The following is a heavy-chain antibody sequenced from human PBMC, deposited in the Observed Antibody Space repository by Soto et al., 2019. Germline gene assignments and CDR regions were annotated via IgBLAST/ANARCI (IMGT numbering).Heavy chain of an antibody. D-gene: IGHD3-16*01. CDR3: AKGRGGDRRLDAFDI. CDR2: ISGSGGST. Sequence: GGSLRLSCAASGFTFSSYAMSWVRQAPGKGLEWVSAISGSGGSTYYADSVKGRFTIYRDNSKNTLYLQMNSLRAEDTAVYYCAKGRGGDRRLDAFDIWGQGTMVTVSS. V-gene: IGHV3-23*01. J-gene: IGHJ3*02. CDR1: GFTFSSYA.